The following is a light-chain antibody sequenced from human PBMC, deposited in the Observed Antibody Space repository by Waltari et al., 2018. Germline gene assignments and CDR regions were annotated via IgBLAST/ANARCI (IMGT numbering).Light chain of an antibody. Sequence: CQASQDNQTDVNWYQHKQGSAQKLLIYDATDLETGVPTRFSGTGSGTHFTFTIDSLQPEDFATYFCQAYDDFVLSFGGGTNLQIK. CDR1: QDNQTD. J-gene: IGKJ4*01. CDR3: QAYDDFVLS. V-gene: IGKV1-33*01. CDR2: DAT.